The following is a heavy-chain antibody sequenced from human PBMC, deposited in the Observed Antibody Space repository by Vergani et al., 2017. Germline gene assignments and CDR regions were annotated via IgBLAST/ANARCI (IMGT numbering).Heavy chain of an antibody. V-gene: IGHV1-2*02. J-gene: IGHJ6*03. CDR2: INPNSGGT. CDR1: GYTFTGYY. Sequence: QVQLVQSGAEVKKPGASVKVSCKASGYTFTGYYMHWVRQAPGQGLEWMGWINPNSGGTNYAQKFQGRVTMTRDTSISTAYMELSRLRSDDTAVYYWARDGQPASRMAYYMDVWGKGTTVTVSS. D-gene: IGHD2-8*01. CDR3: ARDGQPASRMAYYMDV.